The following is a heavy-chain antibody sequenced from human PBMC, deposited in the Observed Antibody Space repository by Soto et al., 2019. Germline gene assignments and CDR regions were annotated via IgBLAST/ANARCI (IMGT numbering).Heavy chain of an antibody. V-gene: IGHV4-59*01. CDR3: AAYDSWSGPSDY. CDR1: GGSISSYY. Sequence: SETLSLTCTVSGGSISSYYWSWIRQPPGKGLEWIGYIYYSGSTNYNPSLKSRVTISVDTSKNQFSLKLSSVTAADTAVYYCAAYDSWSGPSDYWGQGTLVTVS. J-gene: IGHJ4*02. D-gene: IGHD3-3*01. CDR2: IYYSGST.